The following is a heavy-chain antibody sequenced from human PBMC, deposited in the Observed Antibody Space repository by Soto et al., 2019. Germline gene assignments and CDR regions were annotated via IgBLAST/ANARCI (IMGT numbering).Heavy chain of an antibody. CDR1: GYTFSSSA. CDR2: ISSSGVT. Sequence: QVRLVQSGPEVKKPEASVKVSCKASGYTFSSSATSGVRQAPGKGPEWMGWISSSGVTNYAQNFQGRVTLTVDSSTTTAYMEVRSLSSADTAIYYCARDHGGYGTFDYWGQGTLVTVSS. V-gene: IGHV1-18*04. D-gene: IGHD5-12*01. CDR3: ARDHGGYGTFDY. J-gene: IGHJ4*02.